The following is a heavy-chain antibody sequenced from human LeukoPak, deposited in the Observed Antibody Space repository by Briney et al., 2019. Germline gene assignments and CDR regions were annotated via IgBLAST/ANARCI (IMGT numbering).Heavy chain of an antibody. CDR2: VYWDDDK. D-gene: IGHD5-24*01. Sequence: SGPTLVNPTQTLTLTCSFSGFSLTTNGLGVGWIRQPPGKALEWLALVYWDDDKRYSPSLESRLTITKDTSKNQVVLAMANMDPVDTATYFCARRRDGYNYFDYWGQGTLVTVSS. CDR3: ARRRDGYNYFDY. CDR1: GFSLTTNGLG. J-gene: IGHJ4*02. V-gene: IGHV2-5*02.